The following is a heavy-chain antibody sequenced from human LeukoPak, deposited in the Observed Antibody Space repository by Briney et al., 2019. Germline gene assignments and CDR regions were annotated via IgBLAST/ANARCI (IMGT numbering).Heavy chain of an antibody. CDR1: GGSISTYY. Sequence: SETLSLTCTVSGGSISTYYWSWIRQPPGQGLELIGYIYYSGSTYYNPSLKSRATISVDTSKNQFSLKLSSVTAADTAVYYCAREDAQEGTNAFDIWGQGTMVTVSS. J-gene: IGHJ3*02. V-gene: IGHV4-59*01. CDR2: IYYSGST. D-gene: IGHD2-2*01. CDR3: AREDAQEGTNAFDI.